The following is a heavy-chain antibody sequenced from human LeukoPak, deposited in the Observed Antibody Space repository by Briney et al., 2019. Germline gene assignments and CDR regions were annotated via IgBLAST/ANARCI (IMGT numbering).Heavy chain of an antibody. CDR1: GGSISSGGYY. V-gene: IGHV4-31*03. CDR2: IYYSGST. D-gene: IGHD1-1*01. CDR3: ARGWNDDDYFDY. Sequence: SETLSLTCTVSGGSISSGGYYWSWIRQHPGKGLEWIGYIYYSGSTYYNPSLKSRVTISVDTSKNQFSLKLSSVTAADTAVYYCARGWNDDDYFDYWGQGTLVTVSS. J-gene: IGHJ4*02.